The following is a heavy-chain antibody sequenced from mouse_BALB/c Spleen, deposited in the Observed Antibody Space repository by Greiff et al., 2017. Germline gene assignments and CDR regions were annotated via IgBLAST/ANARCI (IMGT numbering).Heavy chain of an antibody. V-gene: IGHV14-3*02. CDR3: ACDECGDLYAMDY. Sequence: EVQLQQSGAELVKPGASVKLSCTASGFNIKDTYMHWVKQRPEQGLEWIGRIDPANGNTKYDPKFQGKATITADTSSNTAYLQLSSLTSEDTAVYYCACDECGDLYAMDYWGQGTSVTVSS. CDR2: IDPANGNT. CDR1: GFNIKDTY. J-gene: IGHJ4*01. D-gene: IGHD2-13*01.